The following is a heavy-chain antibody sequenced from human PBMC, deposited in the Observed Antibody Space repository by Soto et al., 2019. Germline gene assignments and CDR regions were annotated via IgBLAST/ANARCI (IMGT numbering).Heavy chain of an antibody. J-gene: IGHJ4*02. Sequence: QVQLVQSGAEVKKPESSVKVSCKAPGGTFSTYAISWVRQAPGQGLEWMGVIIPMFGTANYAQRFQDRFTITADESTNTVYMELSSLRSEDTAVYFCASGIQLWLRRINNGYSGWGQGTLVTVSS. CDR2: IIPMFGTA. CDR3: ASGIQLWLRRINNGYSG. V-gene: IGHV1-69*12. D-gene: IGHD5-18*01. CDR1: GGTFSTYA.